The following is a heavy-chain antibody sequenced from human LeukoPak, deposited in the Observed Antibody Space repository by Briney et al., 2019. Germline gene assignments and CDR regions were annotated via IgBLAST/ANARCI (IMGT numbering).Heavy chain of an antibody. J-gene: IGHJ4*02. CDR2: ISWNSGSI. Sequence: PGRSLILSCAASGFTFDDYAMHWVRQAPGKGLEWVSGISWNSGSIGYADSVKGRFTISRDNAKNSLYLQMSSLRAEDTALYYCARRLSTTWAFDYWGQGTLVTVSS. CDR1: GFTFDDYA. D-gene: IGHD1-14*01. V-gene: IGHV3-9*01. CDR3: ARRLSTTWAFDY.